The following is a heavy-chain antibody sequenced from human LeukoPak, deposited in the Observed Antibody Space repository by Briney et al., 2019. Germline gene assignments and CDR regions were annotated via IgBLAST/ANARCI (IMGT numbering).Heavy chain of an antibody. V-gene: IGHV4-34*01. D-gene: IGHD6-19*01. J-gene: IGHJ6*03. Sequence: SETLSLTRAVYGGSFSGYYWSWIRQPPGKGLEWIGEINHSGSTNYNPSLKSRVTISVDTSKNQFSLKLSSVTAADTAVYYCARHAAVAGTYYYYYMDVWGKGTTVTISS. CDR1: GGSFSGYY. CDR3: ARHAAVAGTYYYYYMDV. CDR2: INHSGST.